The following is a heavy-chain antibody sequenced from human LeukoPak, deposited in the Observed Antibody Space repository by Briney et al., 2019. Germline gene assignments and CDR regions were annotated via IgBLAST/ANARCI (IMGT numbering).Heavy chain of an antibody. V-gene: IGHV3-23*01. J-gene: IGHJ4*02. CDR2: IFQGGGEI. D-gene: IGHD5-18*01. CDR3: ATYRQVLLPFES. CDR1: GFTFSTFA. Sequence: GGSLRLSCAASGFTFSTFAMIWVRQPPGKGLEWVSSIFQGGGEIHYADSVRGRFTISRDNSKSTLFLQMNSLRAEDSAIYYCATYRQVLLPFESWGQGTLVTVSS.